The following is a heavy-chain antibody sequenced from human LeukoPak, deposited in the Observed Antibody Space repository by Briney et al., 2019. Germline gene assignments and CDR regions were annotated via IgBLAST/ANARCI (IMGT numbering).Heavy chain of an antibody. Sequence: SETLSLTCTVSGDSISNYYWSWIRQPAGKGLEWIGRIYTSGSTNYNPSLKSRVTMSVDTSKNQFPLKLSSVTAADTAVYYCARVSLVRGAPDYYFDYWGQGTLVTVSS. CDR1: GDSISNYY. CDR2: IYTSGST. J-gene: IGHJ4*02. D-gene: IGHD3-10*01. CDR3: ARVSLVRGAPDYYFDY. V-gene: IGHV4-4*07.